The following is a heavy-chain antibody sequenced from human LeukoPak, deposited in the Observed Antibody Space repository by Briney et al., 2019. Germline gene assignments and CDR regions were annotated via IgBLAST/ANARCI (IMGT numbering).Heavy chain of an antibody. Sequence: GRSLRLSCAASGFIFSSYGMHWVRQAPGKGLEWVAVIWYDGSNKYYADSVKGRFTISRDNSKNTLYLQMNSLRAEDTAVYYRASSHSSYGGNPGENSIFDYWGQGTLVTVSS. J-gene: IGHJ4*02. V-gene: IGHV3-33*01. D-gene: IGHD4-23*01. CDR2: IWYDGSNK. CDR3: ASSHSSYGGNPGENSIFDY. CDR1: GFIFSSYG.